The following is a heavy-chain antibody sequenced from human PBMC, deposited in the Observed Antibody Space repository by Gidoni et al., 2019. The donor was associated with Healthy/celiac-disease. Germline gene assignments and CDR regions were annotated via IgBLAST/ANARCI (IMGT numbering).Heavy chain of an antibody. CDR2: IYYSGST. J-gene: IGHJ4*02. D-gene: IGHD3-10*01. CDR3: ASGGGSGSYPTLDY. V-gene: IGHV4-39*01. Sequence: KGLEWIGSIYYSGSTYYNPSLKSRVTISVDTSKNQFSLKLSSVTAADTAVYYCASGGGSGSYPTLDYWGQGTLVTVSS.